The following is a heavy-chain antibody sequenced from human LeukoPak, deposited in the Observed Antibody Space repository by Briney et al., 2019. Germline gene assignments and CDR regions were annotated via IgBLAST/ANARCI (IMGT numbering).Heavy chain of an antibody. CDR3: ARDRGIAEADSFDP. J-gene: IGHJ5*02. CDR2: IDTYSGKT. Sequence: ASVKVSCKASGYTYTTDGISWVRQAPGQGLEWMGWIDTYSGKTNYAQKFQGGVTMTSDTSTSTAYMELRSLRSDDTAGYYCARDRGIAEADSFDPWGQGTLVTVSS. D-gene: IGHD6-13*01. V-gene: IGHV1-18*01. CDR1: GYTYTTDG.